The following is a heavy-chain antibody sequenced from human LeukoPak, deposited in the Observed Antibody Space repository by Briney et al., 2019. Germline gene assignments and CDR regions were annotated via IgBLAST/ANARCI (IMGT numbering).Heavy chain of an antibody. J-gene: IGHJ1*01. V-gene: IGHV3-48*02. Sequence: GGSLRLSCAASGFAFSDYSMNWVRQAPGKGLEWISYISSSSSTMYYADSVKGRFTISRDNAKNSLYLRMKSLRDEDTAVYYCAHSSSVTTHFQYWGQGTLATVSS. CDR1: GFAFSDYS. CDR3: AHSSSVTTHFQY. CDR2: ISSSSSTM. D-gene: IGHD6-13*01.